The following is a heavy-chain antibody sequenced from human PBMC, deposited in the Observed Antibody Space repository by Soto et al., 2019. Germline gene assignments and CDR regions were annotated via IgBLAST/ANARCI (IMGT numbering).Heavy chain of an antibody. V-gene: IGHV3-23*01. CDR2: ISGSGGST. D-gene: IGHD2-2*01. CDR3: AKPYCSSTSCYSNYCYMDV. CDR1: GFTFSSYA. J-gene: IGHJ6*03. Sequence: GESLKISCAASGFTFSSYAMSWVRQAPGKGLEWVSAISGSGGSTYYADSVKGRFTISRDNSKNTLYLQMNSLRAEDTAVYYCAKPYCSSTSCYSNYCYMDVWGKGTTVTVSS.